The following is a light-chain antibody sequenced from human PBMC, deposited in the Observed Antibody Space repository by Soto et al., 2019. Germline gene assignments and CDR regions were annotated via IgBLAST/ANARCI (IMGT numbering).Light chain of an antibody. Sequence: QSALTQPPSASGSPGQSVTISCTGTSSDVGGYKYVSWYQQHPGKAPKLIIYDVTKRPSGVPDRFSGSKSGNTASLIISGLQAADEAEYYCCCCSYAGSSSFRVLFGGGTQLTVL. CDR2: DVT. CDR3: CSYAGSSSFRVL. V-gene: IGLV2-11*01. J-gene: IGLJ7*01. CDR1: SSDVGGYKY.